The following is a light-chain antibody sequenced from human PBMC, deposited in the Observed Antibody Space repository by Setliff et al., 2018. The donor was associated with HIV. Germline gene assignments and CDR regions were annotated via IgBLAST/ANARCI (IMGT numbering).Light chain of an antibody. CDR2: GVS. V-gene: IGLV2-14*01. J-gene: IGLJ1*01. CDR1: SSDIGGYNY. CDR3: TSYTSSSPAYV. Sequence: QSVLTQPASVSGSPGQSITISCTGTSSDIGGYNYVSWYQQYPGKAPKLIIYGVSHRPSGVSNRFSGSKSANAASLSISGLQAEDGADYYCTSYTSSSPAYVFGSGTTVTVL.